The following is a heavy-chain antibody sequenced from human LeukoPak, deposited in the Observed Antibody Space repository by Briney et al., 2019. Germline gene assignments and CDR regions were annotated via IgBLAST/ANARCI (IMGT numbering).Heavy chain of an antibody. CDR1: GFTFSSYG. CDR3: ARVYSSGWSLPFDY. D-gene: IGHD6-19*01. J-gene: IGHJ4*02. CDR2: LRYDGSNK. Sequence: GGALRLSCAASGFTFSSYGMHWVRQAPGKGLEWVAFLRYDGSNKYYADSVKGRFTISRDNSKDTLYLQMNSLRAEATAVYYCARVYSSGWSLPFDYWGQGTLVTVSS. V-gene: IGHV3-30*02.